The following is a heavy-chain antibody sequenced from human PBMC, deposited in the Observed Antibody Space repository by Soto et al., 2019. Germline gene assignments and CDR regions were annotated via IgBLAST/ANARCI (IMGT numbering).Heavy chain of an antibody. J-gene: IGHJ4*02. CDR3: ARHLAAGDS. D-gene: IGHD6-25*01. V-gene: IGHV1-46*03. CDR2: VNPTGGST. Sequence: QVQLVQSGGEVKKPGAAVRVSCKASGYTFTSYYIHWGRQAPGQGLEWLAIVNPTGGSTNYAQKFQGRITVTFDTSTSTVFMELNSLRYEDTAVYYCARHLAAGDSWGQGTLVTVSS. CDR1: GYTFTSYY.